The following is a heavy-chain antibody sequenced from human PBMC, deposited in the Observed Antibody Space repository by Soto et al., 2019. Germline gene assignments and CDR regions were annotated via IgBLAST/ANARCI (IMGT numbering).Heavy chain of an antibody. Sequence: QLQLQESGPGLVRPSETLSLTCSVSGASIGSNRYYWDWIRQAPGKVLEWIGTVYYTVDTFYNPSLRRRVTMSVDTSRNQFSVTVRSVTAADTGVSYCARRPAGGLFDFWGQGTLVAVSS. CDR1: GASIGSNRYY. CDR3: ARRPAGGLFDF. CDR2: VYYTVDT. J-gene: IGHJ4*02. V-gene: IGHV4-39*01.